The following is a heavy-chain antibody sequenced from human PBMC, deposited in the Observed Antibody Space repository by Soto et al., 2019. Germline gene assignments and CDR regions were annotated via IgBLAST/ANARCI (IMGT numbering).Heavy chain of an antibody. V-gene: IGHV3-23*01. CDR1: GFTFSSYA. CDR3: ARKTTVTLEGYRWFDP. CDR2: ISGSGGST. Sequence: GGSLRLSCAASGFTFSSYAMSWVRQVPGKGPEWVSAISGSGGSTYYADSVKGRFTIFRDNSKNTLYLQMHSLRAKDTALYYCARKTTVTLEGYRWFDPWGQGTLVTVSS. J-gene: IGHJ5*02. D-gene: IGHD4-17*01.